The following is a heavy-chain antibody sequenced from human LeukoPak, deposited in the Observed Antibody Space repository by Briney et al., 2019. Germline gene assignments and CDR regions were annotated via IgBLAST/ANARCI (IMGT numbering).Heavy chain of an antibody. J-gene: IGHJ4*02. V-gene: IGHV3-23*01. CDR1: GFTFSIYA. CDR3: ARNTGSYALDY. CDR2: LGGSETST. D-gene: IGHD1-26*01. Sequence: GGSLRLSCAASGFTFSIYALSWVRQAPGKGLEWVSVLGGSETSTSYADSVKGRFTISRDNSKNTLYLQMNSLRAEDTAVYYCARNTGSYALDYWGQGTLVTVSA.